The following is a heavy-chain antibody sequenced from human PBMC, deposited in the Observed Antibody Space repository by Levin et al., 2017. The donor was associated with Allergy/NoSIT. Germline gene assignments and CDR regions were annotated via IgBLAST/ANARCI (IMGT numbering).Heavy chain of an antibody. CDR2: ISYDGSNK. V-gene: IGHV3-30-3*01. CDR3: ARDLSMHPSYYFDY. J-gene: IGHJ4*02. CDR1: GFPFSSYA. Sequence: GGSLRLSCTASGFPFSSYAMHWVRQAPGKGLEWVAVISYDGSNKYYAHSVKGRFTISRDNSKDTLCLQMNGLRAEGTAVYYCARDLSMHPSYYFDYWGQGTLVTVSS. D-gene: IGHD2-8*01.